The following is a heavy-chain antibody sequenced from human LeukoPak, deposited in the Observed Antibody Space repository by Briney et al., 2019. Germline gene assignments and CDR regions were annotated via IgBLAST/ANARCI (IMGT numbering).Heavy chain of an antibody. J-gene: IGHJ6*04. CDR2: ISGSGGST. CDR3: STHPAGPRVYSYYSGMAV. Sequence: GGSLRLSCAASGFTFSSYAMGWVRQAPGKGLEWVSAISGSGGSTYYADSVKGRFTISRDNSKNTLYLQMNSLRAEDTAVYYCSTHPAGPRVYSYYSGMAVWGKGPTVPVS. CDR1: GFTFSSYA. D-gene: IGHD6-13*01. V-gene: IGHV3-23*01.